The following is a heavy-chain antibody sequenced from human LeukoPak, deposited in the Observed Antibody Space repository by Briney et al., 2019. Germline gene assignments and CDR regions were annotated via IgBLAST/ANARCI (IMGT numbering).Heavy chain of an antibody. CDR3: AREDVYDFWSGERNFDY. Sequence: SETLSLTCTVSGGSISSSSYYWGWIRQPPGKGLEWIGSIYYSGSTYYNPSLKSRVTISVDTSKNQFSLKLSSVTAADTAVYYCAREDVYDFWSGERNFDYWGQGTLVTVSS. V-gene: IGHV4-39*07. CDR2: IYYSGST. D-gene: IGHD3-3*01. CDR1: GGSISSSSYY. J-gene: IGHJ4*02.